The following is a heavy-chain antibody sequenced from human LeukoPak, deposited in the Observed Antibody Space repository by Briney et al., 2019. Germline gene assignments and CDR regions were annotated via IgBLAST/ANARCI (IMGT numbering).Heavy chain of an antibody. D-gene: IGHD1-26*01. CDR1: GFTFSSYG. CDR3: ARGGGYSGSYPLDY. J-gene: IGHJ4*02. V-gene: IGHV3-33*01. Sequence: PGRSLRLSCAASGFTFSSYGMHWVRQAPGKGLEWVAVIWYDGSNKYYADSVKGRFTISRDNSKNTLYLQMNSLRAEDTAVYYCARGGGYSGSYPLDYWGQGTLVTVSS. CDR2: IWYDGSNK.